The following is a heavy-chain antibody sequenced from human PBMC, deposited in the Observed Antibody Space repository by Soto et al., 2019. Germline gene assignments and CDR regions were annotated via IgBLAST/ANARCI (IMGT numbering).Heavy chain of an antibody. Sequence: QVQLQESGPGLLKPSETLSLTCIVSGGSISGYYWGWIRQPAGKGLEHIGRIYSSGCTKYNPSLTSLVTTSVETSTNQFSLRLTSVTAADTAVYDCARDGYYDTNAYRHDYYGMDVWGQGTTVTVSS. V-gene: IGHV4-4*07. CDR2: IYSSGCT. J-gene: IGHJ6*02. CDR1: GGSISGYY. D-gene: IGHD3-3*01. CDR3: ARDGYYDTNAYRHDYYGMDV.